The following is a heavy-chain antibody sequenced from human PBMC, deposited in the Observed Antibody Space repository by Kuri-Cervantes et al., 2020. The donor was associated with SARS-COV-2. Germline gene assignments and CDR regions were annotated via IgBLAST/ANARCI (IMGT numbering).Heavy chain of an antibody. CDR2: ITGSGDNP. Sequence: GGSLRLXCAASGFTFSSYAMSWVRQAPGKGLEWVSLITGSGDNPYYADSVRGRFTISRDNSRNTLYLQMNSLRTEDTAVYYCAKGGPMVRGEIRNNWFDPWGQGTLVTVSS. CDR1: GFTFSSYA. D-gene: IGHD3-10*01. CDR3: AKGGPMVRGEIRNNWFDP. J-gene: IGHJ5*02. V-gene: IGHV3-23*01.